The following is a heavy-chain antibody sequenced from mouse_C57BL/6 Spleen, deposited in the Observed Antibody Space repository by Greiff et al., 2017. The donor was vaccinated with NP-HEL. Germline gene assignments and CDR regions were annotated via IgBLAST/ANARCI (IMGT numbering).Heavy chain of an antibody. J-gene: IGHJ2*01. CDR2: ISSGGSYT. CDR1: GFTFSSYG. D-gene: IGHD2-5*01. Sequence: EVQLQESGGDLVKPGGSLKLSCAASGFTFSSYGMSWVRQTPDKRLEWVATISSGGSYTYYPDSVKGRFTISRDNAKNTLYLQMSSLKSEDTAMYYCARQSAYYSNYVDYFDYWGQGTTLTVSS. CDR3: ARQSAYYSNYVDYFDY. V-gene: IGHV5-6*01.